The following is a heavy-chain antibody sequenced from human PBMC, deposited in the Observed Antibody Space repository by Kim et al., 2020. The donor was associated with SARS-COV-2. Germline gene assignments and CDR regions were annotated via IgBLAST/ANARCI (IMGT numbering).Heavy chain of an antibody. D-gene: IGHD3-3*01. CDR3: ATLGRFLEWPRGIYGMDV. V-gene: IGHV4-34*01. Sequence: SETLSLTCAVYGGSFSGYYWSWIRQPPGKGLEWIGEINHSGSTNYNPSLKSRVTISVDTSKNQFSLKLSSVTAADTAVYYCATLGRFLEWPRGIYGMDVWGQGTTVTVSS. CDR2: INHSGST. J-gene: IGHJ6*02. CDR1: GGSFSGYY.